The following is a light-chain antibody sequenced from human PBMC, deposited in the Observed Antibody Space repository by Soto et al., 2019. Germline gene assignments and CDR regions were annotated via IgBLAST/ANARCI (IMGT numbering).Light chain of an antibody. J-gene: IGLJ1*01. V-gene: IGLV2-23*02. CDR3: CSYAGSSTNYV. Sequence: QSVLTQPASVSGSPGQSITISCTGTSSDVGSYNLVSWYQQHPVKAPKLMFYEVSKRPSGVSNRFSGSKSGNTASLTISGLQAEDEADYYCCSYAGSSTNYVFGTGTKLTVL. CDR1: SSDVGSYNL. CDR2: EVS.